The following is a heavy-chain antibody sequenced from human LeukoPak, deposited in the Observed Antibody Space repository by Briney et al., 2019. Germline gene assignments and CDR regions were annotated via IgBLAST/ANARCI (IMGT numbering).Heavy chain of an antibody. CDR1: GASISSNNW. D-gene: IGHD2-2*01. CDR3: ARVYCSSNSCYLDY. CDR2: IFFTGTT. Sequence: SGTLSLTCAVSGASISSNNWWSWVRQPPGKGLEWIGEIFFTGTTTYNPSLKSRVSMSLDKSKNQFSLNLTSVTAADTAIYYCARVYCSSNSCYLDYWSQRTLVTVSS. J-gene: IGHJ4*02. V-gene: IGHV4-4*02.